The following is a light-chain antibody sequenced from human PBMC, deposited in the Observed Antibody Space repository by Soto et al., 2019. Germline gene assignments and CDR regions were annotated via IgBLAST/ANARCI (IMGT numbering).Light chain of an antibody. J-gene: IGKJ1*01. V-gene: IGKV3-20*01. CDR2: GAS. Sequence: EIVLTQSPGTLSFSPGERATLSCRASQSVSSDYLAWYQQKPGQAPRLLIYGASSRATGIPDRFSGSGSGTDFTLTVSRLEPEDFAVYYCQQYNNWPPRTLGQGTKVDTK. CDR1: QSVSSDY. CDR3: QQYNNWPPRT.